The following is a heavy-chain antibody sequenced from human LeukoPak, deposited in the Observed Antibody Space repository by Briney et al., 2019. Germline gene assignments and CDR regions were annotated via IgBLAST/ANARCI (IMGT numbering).Heavy chain of an antibody. V-gene: IGHV3-48*04. J-gene: IGHJ4*02. D-gene: IGHD5-24*01. CDR2: ISSSGSTI. CDR1: VFTFSSYV. Sequence: PGGSLILSCAASVFTFSSYVMHWVRRAPGKGLEWVSYISSSGSTIYYADSVKGRFTISRDNAKNSLYLQMNSLRAEDTAVYYCARGGYIEMATSHDYWGQGTLVTVSS. CDR3: ARGGYIEMATSHDY.